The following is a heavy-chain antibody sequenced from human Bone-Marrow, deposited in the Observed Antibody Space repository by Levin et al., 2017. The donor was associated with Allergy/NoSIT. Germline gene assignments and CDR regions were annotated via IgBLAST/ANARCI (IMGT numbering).Heavy chain of an antibody. V-gene: IGHV1-69*06. CDR2: IIPVFGTG. D-gene: IGHD3-10*01. CDR3: ARDRGGYKLAGHLDY. J-gene: IGHJ4*02. Sequence: PGESLKISCKASGVSFNSDAFNWVRQAPGQGLEWMGGIIPVFGTGKYAEKFEGRTTITADKSTRTVYMELSGLRSDDTAVYFCARDRGGYKLAGHLDYWGQGTLVTVS. CDR1: GVSFNSDA.